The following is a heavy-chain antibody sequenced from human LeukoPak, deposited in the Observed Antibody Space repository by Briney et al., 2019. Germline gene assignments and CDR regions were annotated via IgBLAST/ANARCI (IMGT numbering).Heavy chain of an antibody. V-gene: IGHV4-34*01. Sequence: PSETLSLTCAVYGGSFSGYYWSWIRQPPGKGLEWIGVINHSGSTNYNPSLKSRVTISVDTSKNQFSLKLSSVTAADTAVYYCARGARYYYGSGSFFDYWGQGTLVTVSS. CDR1: GGSFSGYY. CDR2: INHSGST. J-gene: IGHJ4*02. D-gene: IGHD3-10*01. CDR3: ARGARYYYGSGSFFDY.